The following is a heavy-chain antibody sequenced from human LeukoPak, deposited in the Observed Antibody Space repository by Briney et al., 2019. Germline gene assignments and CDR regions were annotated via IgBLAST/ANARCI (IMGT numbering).Heavy chain of an antibody. CDR2: ISGSGGST. J-gene: IGHJ5*02. Sequence: PGGSLRLSCAASGFTFSSYAMSWVRQAPGKGLERVSAISGSGGSTYYADSVKGRFTISRDNSKNTLYLQMNSLRAEDTAVYYCARNTYHDFWSGYWDNWFDPWGQGTLVTVSS. D-gene: IGHD3-3*01. V-gene: IGHV3-23*01. CDR1: GFTFSSYA. CDR3: ARNTYHDFWSGYWDNWFDP.